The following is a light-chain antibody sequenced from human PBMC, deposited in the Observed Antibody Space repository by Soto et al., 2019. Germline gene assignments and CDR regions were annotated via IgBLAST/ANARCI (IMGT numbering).Light chain of an antibody. CDR1: QSISTY. V-gene: IGKV1-39*01. CDR3: QQSYSTSIT. J-gene: IGKJ5*01. Sequence: DIQMTQSPSSLSASVGDRVTITCRASQSISTYLNWYHQKPGKAHKLLIYAASSLQSGVPSRFSGSGSGTDFTLTIRSLQPEDFATYYCQQSYSTSITFGQGTRLEI. CDR2: AAS.